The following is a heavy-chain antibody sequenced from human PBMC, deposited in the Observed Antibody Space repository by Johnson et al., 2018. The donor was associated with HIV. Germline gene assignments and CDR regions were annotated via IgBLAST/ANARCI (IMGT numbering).Heavy chain of an antibody. V-gene: IGHV3-30*04. D-gene: IGHD3-22*01. CDR2: ISYDGSNK. CDR1: GFTFSSYA. Sequence: VQLVESGGGVVQPGRSLRLSCAASGFTFSSYAMHWVRQAPGKGLELVAVISYDGSNKYYADSVKGRFTISRDNSKTTLFLQMNSLRAEDTGVYYCARGTFYYDSSTGSDAFDIWGQGTMVTVSS. J-gene: IGHJ3*02. CDR3: ARGTFYYDSSTGSDAFDI.